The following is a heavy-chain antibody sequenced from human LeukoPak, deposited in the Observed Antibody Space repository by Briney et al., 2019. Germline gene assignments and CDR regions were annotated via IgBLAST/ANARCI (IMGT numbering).Heavy chain of an antibody. J-gene: IGHJ5*02. CDR1: GYTFTSNG. CDR3: AREFGYSGYEQSS. Sequence: ASVKVSCKASGYTFTSNGISWVRQAPGQGLEWMGLINPSGGRTNYAQKFQGRVTMTTDTSTSTAYMELRSLRSDDTAVYYCAREFGYSGYEQSSWGQGTLVTVSS. CDR2: INPSGGRT. V-gene: IGHV1-18*01. D-gene: IGHD5-12*01.